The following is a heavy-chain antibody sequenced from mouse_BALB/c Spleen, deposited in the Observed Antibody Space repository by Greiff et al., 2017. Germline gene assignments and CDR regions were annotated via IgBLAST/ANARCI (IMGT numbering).Heavy chain of an antibody. CDR3: ARGAENFDY. CDR1: GYTFTSYW. CDR2: INPSNGRT. V-gene: IGHV1S81*02. Sequence: QVQLQQPGAELVKPGASVKLSCKASGYTFTSYWMHWVKQRPGQGLEWIGEINPSNGRTNYNEKFKSKATLTVDKSSSTAYMQLSSLTSEDSAVYYCARGAENFDYWGQGTTLTVSS. J-gene: IGHJ2*01.